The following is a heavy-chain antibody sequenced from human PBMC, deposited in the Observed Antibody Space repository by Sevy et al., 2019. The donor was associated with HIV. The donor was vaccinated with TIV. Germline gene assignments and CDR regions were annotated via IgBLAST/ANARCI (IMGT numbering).Heavy chain of an antibody. CDR1: GYTFTTYG. V-gene: IGHV1-18*01. CDR3: ARTSPSAGGIYYFDY. J-gene: IGHJ4*02. CDR2: ISAYTGNT. D-gene: IGHD6-13*01. Sequence: ASVKVSCTASGYTFTTYGISWVRQAPGQGLEWVGWISAYTGNTDYAQSFQDRVAMTMDTSTNTVNMELRSLRSDDTAVYYCARTSPSAGGIYYFDYWGQGTLVTVSS.